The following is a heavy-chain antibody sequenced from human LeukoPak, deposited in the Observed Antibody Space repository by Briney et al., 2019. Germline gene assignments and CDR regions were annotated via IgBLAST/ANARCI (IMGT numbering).Heavy chain of an antibody. CDR1: GFTFSAYA. V-gene: IGHV3-7*01. J-gene: IGHJ3*02. CDR3: ARDDDYGDSHDAFDI. D-gene: IGHD4-17*01. CDR2: IKQDGSEK. Sequence: GGSLRLSCAASGFTFSAYAMTWVRQAPGKGLEWVANIKQDGSEKYYVDSVKGRFTISRDNAKNSLYLQMNSLRAEDTAVYCCARDDDYGDSHDAFDIWGQGTMVTVSS.